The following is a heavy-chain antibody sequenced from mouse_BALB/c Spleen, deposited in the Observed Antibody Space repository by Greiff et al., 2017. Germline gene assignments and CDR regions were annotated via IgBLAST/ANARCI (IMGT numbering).Heavy chain of an antibody. D-gene: IGHD1-2*01. CDR1: GFTFSSYA. CDR2: ISSGGST. Sequence: EVMLVESGGGLVKPGGSLKLSCAASGFTFSSYAMSWVRQTPEKRLEWVASISSGGSTYYPESVKGRFTISRDNARNILYLQMSSLRSEDTAMYYCARGPLLRQFAYWGQGTLVTVSA. V-gene: IGHV5-6-5*01. CDR3: ARGPLLRQFAY. J-gene: IGHJ3*01.